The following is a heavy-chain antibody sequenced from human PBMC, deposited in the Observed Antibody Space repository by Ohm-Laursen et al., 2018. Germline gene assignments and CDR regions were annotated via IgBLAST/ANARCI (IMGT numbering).Heavy chain of an antibody. CDR3: ARRETHLLGVFDY. D-gene: IGHD2-8*02. CDR1: GGSFTGHY. J-gene: IGHJ4*02. V-gene: IGHV4-59*11. CDR2: ISYTGYT. Sequence: GTLSLTCTVSGGSFTGHYWSWIRQPPGKGLEWIGHISYTGYTSYKSSLKSRVTISLDTSRKHFSLRLTSLAAADTAVYYCARRETHLLGVFDYWGQGTLVTVSS.